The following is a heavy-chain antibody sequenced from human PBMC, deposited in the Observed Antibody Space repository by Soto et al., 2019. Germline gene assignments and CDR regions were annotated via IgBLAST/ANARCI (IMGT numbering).Heavy chain of an antibody. J-gene: IGHJ4*02. Sequence: ASETLSLTCTVSGGSISSYYWSWIRQPPGKGLEWIGYIYYSGSTNYNPSLKSRVSLSVDTSKNQFSLKLNSMTAADTAVYYCARHNYGSGSTYFDYWGQGTLVIVSS. CDR2: IYYSGST. CDR1: GGSISSYY. V-gene: IGHV4-59*08. CDR3: ARHNYGSGSTYFDY. D-gene: IGHD3-10*01.